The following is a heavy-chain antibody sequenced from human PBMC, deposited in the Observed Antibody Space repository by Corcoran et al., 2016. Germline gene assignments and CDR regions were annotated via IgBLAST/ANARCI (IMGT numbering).Heavy chain of an antibody. V-gene: IGHV1-46*01. J-gene: IGHJ4*02. CDR1: GYTFTSYY. CDR2: INPSGGST. Sequence: QVQLVQSGAEVKKPGASVKVSCKASGYTFTSYYMHWVRQAPGQGLEWMGIINPSGGSTSYAQKFQGRVTMTRDTSTSTVYMELSSLRSEDTAGYYCARRAEDIGVGSGVDYWGQGTLVTVSS. CDR3: ARRAEDIGVGSGVDY. D-gene: IGHD2-2*01.